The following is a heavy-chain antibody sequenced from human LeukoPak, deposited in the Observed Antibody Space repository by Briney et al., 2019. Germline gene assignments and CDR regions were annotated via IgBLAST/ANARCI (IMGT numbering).Heavy chain of an antibody. Sequence: SETLSLTCTVSGGSISSYYWSWIRQPPGKGLEWIGYIYYSGSTNYNPSLKSRVTISVDTSKNQFSLKLSSVTAADTAVYYCARHGHLIQLGLYYWGQGTLVTVSS. CDR2: IYYSGST. J-gene: IGHJ4*02. D-gene: IGHD5-18*01. CDR1: GGSISSYY. CDR3: ARHGHLIQLGLYY. V-gene: IGHV4-59*08.